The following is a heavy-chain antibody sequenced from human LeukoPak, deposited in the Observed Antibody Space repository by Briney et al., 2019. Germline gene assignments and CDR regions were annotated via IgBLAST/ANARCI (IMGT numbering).Heavy chain of an antibody. D-gene: IGHD3-10*01. V-gene: IGHV4-59*01. Sequence: SETLSLTCTVSGGSISSYYWSWIRQPPGKGLEWIGYISYIGSTNYNPSLKSRVTISVDTSMNQFSLKLSSLTAADTAVYYCARSGSNYVSGNYYSYWGQGTLVTVSS. J-gene: IGHJ4*02. CDR3: ARSGSNYVSGNYYSY. CDR2: ISYIGST. CDR1: GGSISSYY.